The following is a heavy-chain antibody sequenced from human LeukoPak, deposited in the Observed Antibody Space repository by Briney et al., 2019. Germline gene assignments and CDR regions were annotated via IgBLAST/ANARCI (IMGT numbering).Heavy chain of an antibody. D-gene: IGHD6-13*01. V-gene: IGHV6-1*01. CDR3: ARGWARDGFNI. J-gene: IGHJ3*02. CDR2: TYYDSKWYN. Sequence: SQTLSVTCAISGDSVSNNAWNWVRQTPSGGLECLGRTYYDSKWYNHYAESVKSRISINPDTSKNQFSLQLNSVTPEDTAVYYCARGWARDGFNIWSQGTMVTVSS. CDR1: GDSVSNNA.